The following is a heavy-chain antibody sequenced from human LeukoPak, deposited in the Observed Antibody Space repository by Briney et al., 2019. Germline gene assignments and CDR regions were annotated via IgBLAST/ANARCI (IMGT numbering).Heavy chain of an antibody. Sequence: SETLSLTCTVSGGSISSYYWSWIRQPPGKGLEWIGYIYYSGSTNYNPSLKSRVTISVDTSKNQFSLKLSSVTAADTAVYYCARILTGTTNYYYYYMDVWGKGTTVTIFS. J-gene: IGHJ6*03. CDR1: GGSISSYY. CDR2: IYYSGST. V-gene: IGHV4-59*01. D-gene: IGHD1-20*01. CDR3: ARILTGTTNYYYYYMDV.